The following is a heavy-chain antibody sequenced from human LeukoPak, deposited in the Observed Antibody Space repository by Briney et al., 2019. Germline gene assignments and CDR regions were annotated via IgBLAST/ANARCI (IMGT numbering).Heavy chain of an antibody. CDR2: ISAYNGNT. CDR3: ARGREHWLARNYFDY. J-gene: IGHJ4*02. D-gene: IGHD6-19*01. Sequence: ASVKVSCKASGYTFTSFGISWVRQAPGQGLEWMGWISAYNGNTNYAQKLQGRVTMTTDTSTSTAYMELRSLRSDDTAVYYCARGREHWLARNYFDYWGQGTLVTVSS. CDR1: GYTFTSFG. V-gene: IGHV1-18*01.